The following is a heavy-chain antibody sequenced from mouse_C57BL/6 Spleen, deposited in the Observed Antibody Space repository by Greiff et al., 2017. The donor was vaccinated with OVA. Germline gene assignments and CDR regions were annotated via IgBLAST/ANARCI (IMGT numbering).Heavy chain of an antibody. CDR1: GYTFTDYY. Sequence: VQLQHSGPELVKPGASVKISCKASGYTFTDYYINWVKQRPGQGLEWIGWIYPGSGNTKYNEKFKGKATLTVDTSSSTAYMQLSSLSSEDSALYFCARVRALYAMDYWGQGTSVTVSS. CDR3: ARVRALYAMDY. CDR2: IYPGSGNT. J-gene: IGHJ4*01. V-gene: IGHV1-84*01.